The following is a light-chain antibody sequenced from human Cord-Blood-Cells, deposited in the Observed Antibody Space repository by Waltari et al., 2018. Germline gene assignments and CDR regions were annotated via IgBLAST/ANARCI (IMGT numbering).Light chain of an antibody. V-gene: IGLV2-23*01. CDR3: CSYAGSSTYVV. CDR1: SSDVGSYNL. J-gene: IGLJ2*01. CDR2: EGS. Sequence: QSALTQPASVSGSPGQSITISCTGTSSDVGSYNLVSWYQQHPGKAPKLMFYEGSKRPSVVSNRFSGSKSGNTASLTIAGLQAEDEADYYCCSYAGSSTYVVFGGGTKRTVL.